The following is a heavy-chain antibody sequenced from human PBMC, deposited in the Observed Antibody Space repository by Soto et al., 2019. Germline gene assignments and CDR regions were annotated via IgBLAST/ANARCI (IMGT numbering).Heavy chain of an antibody. Sequence: ASVEVSCKASGYTFTGYYMHWVRQAPGQGLEWMGWINPNSGGTNYAQKFQGWVTMTRDTSISTAYMELSRLRSDDTAVYYCARGDILTGYYPHDYYMDVWGKGTTVTVSS. CDR1: GYTFTGYY. V-gene: IGHV1-2*04. CDR2: INPNSGGT. CDR3: ARGDILTGYYPHDYYMDV. D-gene: IGHD3-9*01. J-gene: IGHJ6*03.